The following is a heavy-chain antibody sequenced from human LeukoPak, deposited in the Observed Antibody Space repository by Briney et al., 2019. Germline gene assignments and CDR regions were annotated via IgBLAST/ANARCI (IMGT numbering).Heavy chain of an antibody. CDR3: ARVQQYYDFWSGYYTLYYFDY. J-gene: IGHJ4*02. V-gene: IGHV4-34*01. CDR1: GGSFSGHY. CDR2: INHSGST. Sequence: SETLSLTCAVYGGSFSGHYWSWIRQPPGKGLEWIGEINHSGSTNYNPSLKSRVTISVDTSKNQFSLKLSSVTAADTAVYYCARVQQYYDFWSGYYTLYYFDYWGQGTLVTVSS. D-gene: IGHD3-3*01.